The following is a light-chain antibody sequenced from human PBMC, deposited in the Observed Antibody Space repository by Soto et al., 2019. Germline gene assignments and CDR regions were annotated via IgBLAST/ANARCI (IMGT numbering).Light chain of an antibody. CDR3: TSYTSSSTLYV. V-gene: IGLV2-14*02. CDR1: SSDVGSYNL. Sequence: SALTQPASVSGSPGQSITISCTGTSSDVGSYNLVSWYQQHPGKAPKLMIYDVRNRASGASNRFSGSKSGNTASLTISGLQAEDEADYYCTSYTSSSTLYVFGTGTKVTVL. J-gene: IGLJ1*01. CDR2: DVR.